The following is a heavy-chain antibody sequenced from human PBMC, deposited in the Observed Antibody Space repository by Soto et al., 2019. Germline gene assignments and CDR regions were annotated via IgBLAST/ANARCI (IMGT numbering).Heavy chain of an antibody. CDR1: GFTFSSYG. CDR2: ISYDGSNK. J-gene: IGHJ4*02. Sequence: GGSLRLSCAASGFTFSSYGMHWVRQAPGKGLEWVAVISYDGSNKYYADSVKGRFTISRDNSKNTLYLQMNSLRAEDTAVYYCAKGDSVIPAAMPHDYWGQGTLVTVSS. CDR3: AKGDSVIPAAMPHDY. V-gene: IGHV3-30*18. D-gene: IGHD2-2*01.